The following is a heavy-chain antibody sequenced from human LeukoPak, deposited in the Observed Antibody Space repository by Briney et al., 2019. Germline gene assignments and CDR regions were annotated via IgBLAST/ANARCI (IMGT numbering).Heavy chain of an antibody. J-gene: IGHJ4*02. CDR1: GYTFTSYG. V-gene: IGHV1-18*01. D-gene: IGHD3-22*01. Sequence: ASVKVSCTASGYTFTSYGISWVRQAPGQGLEWMGWISTNTGDTSYSQNFQGRVTMTTDTSTSTAYMELRSLRSDDTAVYYCARNLFYYDSNGYYYFRGDYFDYWGQGALVTVSS. CDR3: ARNLFYYDSNGYYYFRGDYFDY. CDR2: ISTNTGDT.